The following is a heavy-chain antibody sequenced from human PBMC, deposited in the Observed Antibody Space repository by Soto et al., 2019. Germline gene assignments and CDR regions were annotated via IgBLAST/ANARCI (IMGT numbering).Heavy chain of an antibody. CDR3: ARGDTARGFDY. Sequence: VQLVESGGGLVQPGGSLRLSCAASGFTFSSYAMHWVRQAPGKGLEWVAVISYDGSNKYYADSVKGRFTISRDNSKNTLYLQMNSLRAEDTAVYYCARGDTARGFDYWGQGTLVTVSS. CDR1: GFTFSSYA. D-gene: IGHD5-18*01. J-gene: IGHJ4*02. CDR2: ISYDGSNK. V-gene: IGHV3-30-3*01.